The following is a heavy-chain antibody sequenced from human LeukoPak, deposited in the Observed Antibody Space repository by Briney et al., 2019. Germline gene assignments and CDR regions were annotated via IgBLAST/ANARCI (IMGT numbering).Heavy chain of an antibody. CDR2: IYYSGST. CDR1: GGSISSGGYY. V-gene: IGHV4-31*03. CDR3: ARGGLSSTSYDDYFLLRIIWFDP. D-gene: IGHD2-2*01. J-gene: IGHJ5*02. Sequence: SETLSLTCTVSGGSISSGGYYWSWIRQHPGKGLEWLGYIYYSGSTYYNPSLKSRVTISVDTSKNQFSLKLSSVTAADTAVYYCARGGLSSTSYDDYFLLRIIWFDPWGQGTLVTVSS.